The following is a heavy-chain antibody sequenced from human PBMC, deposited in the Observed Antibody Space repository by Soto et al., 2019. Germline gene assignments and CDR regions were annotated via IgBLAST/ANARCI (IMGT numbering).Heavy chain of an antibody. V-gene: IGHV3-30*02. CDR3: AKGEMGMVRGVFDY. D-gene: IGHD3-10*01. CDR1: GFTFSSYG. J-gene: IGHJ4*02. Sequence: GGSLRLSCAASGFTFSSYGMHWVRQAPGKGLEWVAVIWYDGSNKYYADSVKGRFTISRDNSKNTLYLQMNSLRAEDTAVYYCAKGEMGMVRGVFDYWGQGTLVTVSS. CDR2: IWYDGSNK.